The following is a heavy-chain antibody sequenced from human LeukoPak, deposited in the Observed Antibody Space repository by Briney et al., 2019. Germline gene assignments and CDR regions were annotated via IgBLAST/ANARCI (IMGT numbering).Heavy chain of an antibody. D-gene: IGHD3-10*01. CDR3: AKVAKYYYGPETYFFFEH. Sequence: PSETLSLTCTVSGGSISTSSYYWGWVRQPPGKGLEWIGNIFYSGSTYYSPSLKSRVTISLDTSRNQFSLKLNSVTAADTAVYYCAKVAKYYYGPETYFFFEHWGQGTLVTVSS. V-gene: IGHV4-39*07. CDR2: IFYSGST. J-gene: IGHJ4*02. CDR1: GGSISTSSYY.